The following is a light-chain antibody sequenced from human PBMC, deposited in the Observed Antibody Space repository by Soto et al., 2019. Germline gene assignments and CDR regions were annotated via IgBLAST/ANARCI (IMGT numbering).Light chain of an antibody. CDR1: QRVSSN. CDR2: DAS. J-gene: IGKJ1*01. CDR3: QQRSNWPRT. Sequence: EVEMTQSPATVSVSPGERVTLSCRASQRVSSNVAWYQQKPGQAPRVLIYDASNRATGIPARFSGSGSGTDFTLTISSLEPEDFAVYYCQQRSNWPRTFGQGTKVDIK. V-gene: IGKV3-11*01.